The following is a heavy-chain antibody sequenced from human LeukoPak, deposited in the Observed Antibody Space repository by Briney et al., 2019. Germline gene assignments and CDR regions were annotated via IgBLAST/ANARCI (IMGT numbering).Heavy chain of an antibody. CDR3: AKKGIAAAGDWFDP. Sequence: PGGSLRLSCAASGFTFSSYAMSWVRQAPGKGLEWVSLITGSGGSTHYVDSVKGRFTISRDNSKNTLYLQMNSLRAEDTAVYYCAKKGIAAAGDWFDPWGQGTLVTVSS. CDR1: GFTFSSYA. D-gene: IGHD6-13*01. J-gene: IGHJ5*02. CDR2: ITGSGGST. V-gene: IGHV3-23*01.